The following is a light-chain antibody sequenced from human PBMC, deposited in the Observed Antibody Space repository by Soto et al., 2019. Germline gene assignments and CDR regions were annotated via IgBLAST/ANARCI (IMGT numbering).Light chain of an antibody. V-gene: IGKV3-15*01. CDR3: QPCRNWPYT. Sequence: VMTQSPATLSLSPGQRATLSCRASQSVSSDLAWYQQKPGQAPRLLLFGATTRPPGVPARFSGSRTGTEFTLHISSLQSEDFAVYYCQPCRNWPYTFGQGT. CDR1: QSVSSD. CDR2: GAT. J-gene: IGKJ2*01.